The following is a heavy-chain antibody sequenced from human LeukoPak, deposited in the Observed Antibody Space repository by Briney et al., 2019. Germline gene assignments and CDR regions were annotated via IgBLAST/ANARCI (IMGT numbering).Heavy chain of an antibody. D-gene: IGHD3-22*01. J-gene: IGHJ4*02. CDR2: IYYSGST. CDR1: GGSITSTSFY. Sequence: SETLSLTCSVSGGSITSTSFYWGWIRQPPGKGLEWIGSIYYSGSTYYNPSLKSRVTISVDTPKNQFSLKLSSVTAADTAMYFCARLLPAGGSGYRDYWGQGTLVTVSS. V-gene: IGHV4-39*01. CDR3: ARLLPAGGSGYRDY.